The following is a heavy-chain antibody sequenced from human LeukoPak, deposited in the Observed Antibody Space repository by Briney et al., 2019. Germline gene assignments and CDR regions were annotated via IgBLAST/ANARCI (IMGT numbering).Heavy chain of an antibody. D-gene: IGHD5-18*01. J-gene: IGHJ5*02. CDR1: GGSVSDYY. Sequence: SETLSLTCRVYGGSVSDYYWRWIRPPAGKGREWIGEVNHSGSTNYNPSLKSRSPRPVDTSKNQFSLKVNSVTAAAPAVYYCARRGYTYGWGWFDPWGQGTLVTVSS. V-gene: IGHV4-34*01. CDR2: VNHSGST. CDR3: ARRGYTYGWGWFDP.